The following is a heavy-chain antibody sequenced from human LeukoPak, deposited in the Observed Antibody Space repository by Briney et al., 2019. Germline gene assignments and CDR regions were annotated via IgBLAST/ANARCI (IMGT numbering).Heavy chain of an antibody. CDR2: ISYDGSNK. Sequence: PGGSLRLSCAASGFTFSSYAMHWVRQAPGKGLEWVAVISYDGSNKYYADSVKGRFTISRDNSKNTLYLQMNSLRAEDTAVYYCARGSKTNWFDPWGQGTLVTVPS. V-gene: IGHV3-30-3*01. J-gene: IGHJ5*02. CDR1: GFTFSSYA. CDR3: ARGSKTNWFDP.